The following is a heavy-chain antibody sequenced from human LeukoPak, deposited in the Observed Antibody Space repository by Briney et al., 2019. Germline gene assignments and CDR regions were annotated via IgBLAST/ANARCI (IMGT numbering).Heavy chain of an antibody. D-gene: IGHD3-10*01. Sequence: GGSLRLSCAASGFTFSSYWMSWVRQAPGKGLEWVANIRQDGSYKQYVDSVKGRFTISRDNAKNSLYLQMNSLRAEDTALYYCARPGGYFDYWGQGTLVTVSS. J-gene: IGHJ4*02. CDR1: GFTFSSYW. CDR3: ARPGGYFDY. V-gene: IGHV3-7*03. CDR2: IRQDGSYK.